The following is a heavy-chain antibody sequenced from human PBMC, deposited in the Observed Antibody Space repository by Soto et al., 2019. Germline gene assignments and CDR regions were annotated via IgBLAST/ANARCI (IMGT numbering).Heavy chain of an antibody. D-gene: IGHD6-13*01. CDR1: GGSISSSSFH. CDR3: ARRERAAGTDWWFDP. Sequence: QLQLQESGPGLVKPSETLSLTCTVSGGSISSSSFHWGWIRQPPGKGLEWIGSIYYSGSTDYSPSLKSRVTXSLDSSXXQFALKLSSVTAADTAVYYCARRERAAGTDWWFDPWGQGTLVTVSS. V-gene: IGHV4-39*01. J-gene: IGHJ5*02. CDR2: IYYSGST.